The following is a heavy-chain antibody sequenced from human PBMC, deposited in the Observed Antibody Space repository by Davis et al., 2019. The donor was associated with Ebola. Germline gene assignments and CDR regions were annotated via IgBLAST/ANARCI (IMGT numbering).Heavy chain of an antibody. Sequence: SVPVSCQASVGTFISYTLDWVRQPPGQGLEWVGGIIPMFGTAKYARKFQGRVTITADESTSTAYMDLSSLRSEDTAVYYCARGPGDSSGYYYFYWGQGTLVTVSS. CDR1: VGTFISYT. J-gene: IGHJ4*02. D-gene: IGHD3-22*01. CDR2: IIPMFGTA. CDR3: ARGPGDSSGYYYFY. V-gene: IGHV1-69*13.